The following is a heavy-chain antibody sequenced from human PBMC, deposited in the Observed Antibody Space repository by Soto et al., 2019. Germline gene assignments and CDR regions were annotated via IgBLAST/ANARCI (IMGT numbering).Heavy chain of an antibody. Sequence: EVQLVESGGGLVKPGGSLRLSCAASGFTFSNYGMNWVRQAPGKGLEWVSFSSSSSYIFYADSVKGRFTISRDNAKNSLYLQMNSLRAEDTAVYYCARDLGTVTTLGFQNWGQGTLVTVSS. J-gene: IGHJ1*01. CDR1: GFTFSNYG. CDR3: ARDLGTVTTLGFQN. D-gene: IGHD4-17*01. V-gene: IGHV3-21*01. CDR2: SSSSSYI.